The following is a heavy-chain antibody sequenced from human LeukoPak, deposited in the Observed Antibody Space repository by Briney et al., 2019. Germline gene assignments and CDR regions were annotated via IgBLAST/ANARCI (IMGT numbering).Heavy chain of an antibody. J-gene: IGHJ5*02. CDR1: GYTFTSYD. V-gene: IGHV1-8*03. CDR2: MNPNSGNT. CDR3: ARGVGYNWFDP. Sequence: VASVKVSCKASGYTFTSYDINWVRQAPGQGLEWMGWMNPNSGNTGYAQKFQGRVTITRNTSISTAYMELSSLRSEDTAVYYCARGVGYNWFDPWGQGTLVTVSS. D-gene: IGHD1-26*01.